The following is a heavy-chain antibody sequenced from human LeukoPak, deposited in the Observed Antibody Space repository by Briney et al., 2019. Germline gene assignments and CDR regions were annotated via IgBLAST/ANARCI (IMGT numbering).Heavy chain of an antibody. V-gene: IGHV4-39*01. J-gene: IGHJ4*02. CDR2: IYYSGST. Sequence: SETLSLTCTVSGGSISSSSYYWGWIRQPPGEGLEWIGSIYYSGSTYYNPSLKSRVTISVDTSKNQFSLKLSSVTAADTAVYYCARHLRLGRGEFDYWGQGTLVTVSS. CDR3: ARHLRLGRGEFDY. CDR1: GGSISSSSYY. D-gene: IGHD7-27*01.